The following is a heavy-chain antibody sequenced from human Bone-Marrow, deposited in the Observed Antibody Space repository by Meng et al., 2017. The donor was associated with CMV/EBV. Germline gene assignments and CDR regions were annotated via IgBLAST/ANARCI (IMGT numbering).Heavy chain of an antibody. Sequence: GESLKISCAASGFTVSSNYMSWVRQAPGKGLEWVSYISSSGSTIYYADSVKGRFTISRDNAKNSLYLQMNSLRAEDTAVYYCARDSPRTSYCSSTSCYFDYWGQGHRVNGAS. CDR3: ARDSPRTSYCSSTSCYFDY. CDR2: ISSSGSTI. J-gene: IGHJ4*02. D-gene: IGHD2-2*01. V-gene: IGHV3-11*04. CDR1: GFTVSSNY.